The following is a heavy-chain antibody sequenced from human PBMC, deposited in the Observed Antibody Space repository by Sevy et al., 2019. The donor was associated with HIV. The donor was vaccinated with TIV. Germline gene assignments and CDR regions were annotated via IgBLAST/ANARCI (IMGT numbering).Heavy chain of an antibody. J-gene: IGHJ4*02. V-gene: IGHV3-23*01. CDR3: AREGCSRPHDY. D-gene: IGHD2-8*01. CDR2: LSFGCGKI. Sequence: GSLRLSCAASGFAFYEYSMRWIRQAPGKGLEWVATLSFGCGKINYADSVKGRFTISRDNSKNSFYLQMDNLRVEDTALYYCAREGCSRPHDYWGQGTRVTVSS. CDR1: GFAFYEYS.